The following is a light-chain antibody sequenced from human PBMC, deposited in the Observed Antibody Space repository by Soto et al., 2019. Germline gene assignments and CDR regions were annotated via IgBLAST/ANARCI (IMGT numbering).Light chain of an antibody. V-gene: IGKV3-20*01. CDR2: GAS. J-gene: IGKJ1*01. Sequence: ETVLTQSPGTLSLSPGERATLSCRASQSVSSNYLAWYQQRPGQAPRLLMYGASTRATGIPDRFSGSGSGTDFKLTISRLEPEDFAVYYCQQFGRSPPSWTFGQGTKVEIK. CDR1: QSVSSNY. CDR3: QQFGRSPPSWT.